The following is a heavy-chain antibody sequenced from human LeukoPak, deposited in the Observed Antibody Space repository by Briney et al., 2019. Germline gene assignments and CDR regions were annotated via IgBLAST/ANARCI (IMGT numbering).Heavy chain of an antibody. V-gene: IGHV3-33*01. Sequence: GGSLRLSCAASGFTFSTYAIHWVRQAPGKGLEWVAVIWYDGSEQYYADFVKGRFIISRDNSKSTSDLRMNSLRAEDTAVYYCAREGDSRWGELSPWGQGTLVTVSA. D-gene: IGHD3-16*02. CDR3: AREGDSRWGELSP. CDR1: GFTFSTYA. CDR2: IWYDGSEQ. J-gene: IGHJ1*01.